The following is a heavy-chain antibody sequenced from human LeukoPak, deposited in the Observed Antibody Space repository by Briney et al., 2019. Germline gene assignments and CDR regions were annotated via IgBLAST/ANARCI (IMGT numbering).Heavy chain of an antibody. Sequence: SETLSLTCTVSGGSISSYYWSWIRQPPGKGLEWIGYIYYSGSTNYNPSLKSRVTISVDTSKNQFSLKLSSVTAADTAVYYYARPLSSSTNHMDVWGKGTTVTVSS. CDR2: IYYSGST. D-gene: IGHD2-2*01. V-gene: IGHV4-59*08. J-gene: IGHJ6*03. CDR3: ARPLSSSTNHMDV. CDR1: GGSISSYY.